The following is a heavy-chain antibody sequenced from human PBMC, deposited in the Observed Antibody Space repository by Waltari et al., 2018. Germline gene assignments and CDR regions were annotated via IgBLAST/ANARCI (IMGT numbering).Heavy chain of an antibody. V-gene: IGHV4-34*01. CDR2: INHSGDT. CDR3: ARGEDIVVVPAAHFDY. CDR1: GGSFSGYY. J-gene: IGHJ4*02. D-gene: IGHD2-2*01. Sequence: QVQLQQWGAGLLKPSETLSLTCAVYGGSFSGYYWSWIRQPPGKGLEWIGEINHSGDTNYNPSLKGRVTMSVDTSKNQFSLKLSSVTAADTAVYYCARGEDIVVVPAAHFDYWGQGTLVTVSS.